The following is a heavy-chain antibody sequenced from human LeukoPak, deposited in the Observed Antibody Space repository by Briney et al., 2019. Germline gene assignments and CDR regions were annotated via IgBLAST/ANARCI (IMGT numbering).Heavy chain of an antibody. Sequence: ASVKVSCKASGYTFTGYYMHWVRQAPGQGLEWMGWINPNSGGTNYAQKFQGRVTMTRDTSISTAYMELSRLRSDDTAVYYCARGVYYDSSGYYIKPYFAYWGQGTLVTVSS. CDR2: INPNSGGT. J-gene: IGHJ4*02. CDR3: ARGVYYDSSGYYIKPYFAY. CDR1: GYTFTGYY. V-gene: IGHV1-2*02. D-gene: IGHD3-22*01.